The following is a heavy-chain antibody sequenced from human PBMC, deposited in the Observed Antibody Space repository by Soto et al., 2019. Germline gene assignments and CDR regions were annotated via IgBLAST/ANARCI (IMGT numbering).Heavy chain of an antibody. CDR2: SNSDGSST. CDR1: GFTFSSYW. CDR3: ARAIGYYGMDV. V-gene: IGHV3-74*01. Sequence: PGGSLRLSCAASGFTFSSYWIHWVRQAPGMGLVWVSRSNSDGSSTSYADSVKGRFTIPRDNAKNTLYLQMNSLRAEDTAVYYCARAIGYYGMDVWGQGTTVTVSS. J-gene: IGHJ6*02. D-gene: IGHD3-22*01.